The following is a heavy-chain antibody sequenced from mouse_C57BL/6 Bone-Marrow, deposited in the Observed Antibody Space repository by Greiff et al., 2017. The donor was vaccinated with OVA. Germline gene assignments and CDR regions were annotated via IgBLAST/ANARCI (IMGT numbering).Heavy chain of an antibody. CDR2: IYPGSGST. CDR3: ARYLRCNPDY. J-gene: IGHJ2*01. V-gene: IGHV1-55*01. D-gene: IGHD2-1*01. Sequence: VQLQQPGAELVKPGASVQMSCKASGYTFTSYWLTWVKQRPGQGLEWIGDIYPGSGSTNYNEKVKSKATLTVDTSASTDYMQISSLTSEDSAVYSCARYLRCNPDYWGQGTTLTVSS. CDR1: GYTFTSYW.